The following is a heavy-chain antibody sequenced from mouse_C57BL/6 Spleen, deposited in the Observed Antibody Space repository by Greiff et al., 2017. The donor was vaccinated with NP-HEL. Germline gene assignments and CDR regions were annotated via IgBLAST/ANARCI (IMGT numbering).Heavy chain of an antibody. D-gene: IGHD2-3*01. CDR2: FHPYNDDT. Sequence: VQLQQSGAELVKPGASVKMSCKASGYTFTTYPIEWMKQNHGKSLEWIGNFHPYNDDTKYNEKFKGKATLTVEKSSSTVYLELSRLTSDDSAVYYCARRGSYDGYYGGYFDVWGTGTTVTVAS. CDR3: ARRGSYDGYYGGYFDV. J-gene: IGHJ1*03. V-gene: IGHV1-47*01. CDR1: GYTFTTYP.